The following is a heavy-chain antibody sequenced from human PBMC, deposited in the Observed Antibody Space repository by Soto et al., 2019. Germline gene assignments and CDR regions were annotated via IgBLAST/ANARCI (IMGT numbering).Heavy chain of an antibody. D-gene: IGHD1-20*01. J-gene: IGHJ6*02. CDR1: GFTFSSYA. V-gene: IGHV3-23*01. Sequence: EVQLLESGGGLVQPGGSLRLLCAASGFTFSSYAMSWVRQAPGKGLEWVSDISGSGGSTYYADSVKGRFTISRDNSKSTLYLQMNSLRAEDTAIYFGAKGRGTITRYFGMDVWGQGTTVTVSS. CDR3: AKGRGTITRYFGMDV. CDR2: ISGSGGST.